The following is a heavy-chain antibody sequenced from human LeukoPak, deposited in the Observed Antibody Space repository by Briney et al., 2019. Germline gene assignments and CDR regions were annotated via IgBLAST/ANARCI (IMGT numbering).Heavy chain of an antibody. J-gene: IGHJ3*02. CDR3: TRGQGGVFDI. CDR2: FSASGNS. V-gene: IGHV4-61*02. CDR1: GDSISSDDYY. Sequence: SETLSLTCTVSGDSISSDDYYWSWIRQPAGKGLEWIGRFSASGNSNYNPSLKSRLTISVDRSKNQFSLKLTSVTAADTAVYYCTRGQGGVFDIWGQGTMVIVSS. D-gene: IGHD3-10*01.